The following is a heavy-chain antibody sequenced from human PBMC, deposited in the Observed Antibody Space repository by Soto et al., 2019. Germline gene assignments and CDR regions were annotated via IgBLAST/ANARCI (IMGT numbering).Heavy chain of an antibody. CDR2: INHSGST. J-gene: IGHJ6*02. CDR1: GGSFSGYY. CDR3: ARGGGSMAAYGMDV. D-gene: IGHD3-10*01. Sequence: SETLSLTCAVYGGSFSGYYWSWIRQPPGKGLEWIGEINHSGSTNYNPSLKSRVTISVDTSKNQFSLKLSSVTAADTAVYYCARGGGSMAAYGMDVWGQGTTVTVSS. V-gene: IGHV4-34*01.